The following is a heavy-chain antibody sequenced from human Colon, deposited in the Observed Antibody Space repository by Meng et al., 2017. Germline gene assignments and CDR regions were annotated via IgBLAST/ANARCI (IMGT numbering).Heavy chain of an antibody. V-gene: IGHV3-7*01. J-gene: IGHJ4*02. Sequence: GESLKISCAVSGFTFSDYWMSWVRQPPGKGLEWVACINQEGDKIYYVDSVKGRFTVSRDNAKNSLYLEMNTLRAEDTALYYCARDYGRAGDYWGQGKPVT. CDR2: INQEGDKI. CDR3: ARDYGRAGDY. CDR1: GFTFSDYW. D-gene: IGHD3-10*01.